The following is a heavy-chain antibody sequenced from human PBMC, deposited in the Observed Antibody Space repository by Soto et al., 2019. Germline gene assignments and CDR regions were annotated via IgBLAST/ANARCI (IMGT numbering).Heavy chain of an antibody. CDR1: GFTFSTYA. CDR2: VSVSGGST. CDR3: XXXXXXXXXXXXXDX. V-gene: IGHV3-23*01. Sequence: EVQLSESGGGLVQPGGSLRLSCAASGFTFSTYAMSWVXXXPXXXXXXVSSVSVSGGSTYYAGSVKGRFTISRDNSKNTLXLXXXXXXXXXXXXXXXXXXXXXXXXXXXXDXWGQGTLVTVSS. J-gene: IGHJ4*02.